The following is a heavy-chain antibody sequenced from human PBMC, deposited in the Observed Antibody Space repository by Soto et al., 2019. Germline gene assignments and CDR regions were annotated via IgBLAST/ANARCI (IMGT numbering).Heavy chain of an antibody. CDR3: ARGQWELFYFDY. Sequence: SPTLSLTRTVSGRSISRYYWSCIRQPPGKGLEWIGYIYYSGSTNYNPSLKSRVTISVDTSKNQFSLKLSSVTAADTAVYYCARGQWELFYFDYWGQGTLVTVSS. D-gene: IGHD1-26*01. CDR1: GRSISRYY. J-gene: IGHJ4*02. V-gene: IGHV4-59*13. CDR2: IYYSGST.